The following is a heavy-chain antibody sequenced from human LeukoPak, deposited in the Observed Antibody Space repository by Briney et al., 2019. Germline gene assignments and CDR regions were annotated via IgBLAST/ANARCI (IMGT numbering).Heavy chain of an antibody. CDR3: ARDHYHKIHSVMVTAPDY. J-gene: IGHJ4*02. V-gene: IGHV1-46*01. D-gene: IGHD2-21*02. CDR2: INPTGGST. Sequence: GASVKVSCKASGYAFTGYYMHWVRQAPGEGLEWMGIINPTGGSTSYAQEFQGRVTMTRDTSTSTVYMELSSLRSEDTAVYYCARDHYHKIHSVMVTAPDYWDQGTLVIVSS. CDR1: GYAFTGYY.